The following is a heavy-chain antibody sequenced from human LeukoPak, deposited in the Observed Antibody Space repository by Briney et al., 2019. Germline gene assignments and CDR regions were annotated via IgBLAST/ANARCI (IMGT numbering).Heavy chain of an antibody. V-gene: IGHV3-23*01. CDR3: AKDTSPFMTTVNFDH. Sequence: GGSLRLSCAASGFTFSSYATSWVRQAPGKGLEWVSAISGSGGSTHYADSVKGRFTISRDNSKNTLYLQMNSLRAEDTAVYYCAKDTSPFMTTVNFDHWGQGTLVTVSS. D-gene: IGHD4-17*01. J-gene: IGHJ4*02. CDR2: ISGSGGST. CDR1: GFTFSSYA.